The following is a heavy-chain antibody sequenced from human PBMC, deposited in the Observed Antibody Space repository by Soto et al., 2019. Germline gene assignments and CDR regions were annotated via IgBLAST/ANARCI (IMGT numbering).Heavy chain of an antibody. CDR1: GFTFSRYA. CDR2: ISYDGSNK. V-gene: IGHV3-30-3*01. D-gene: IGHD3-10*01. Sequence: QVQLVESGGGVVQPGRSLRLSCAASGFTFSRYAMHWVRQAPGKGLEWVAVISYDGSNKYYADSVKGRFTISRDNSKNTLYLQMNSLRAEDTAVYYCARDWIYGFDYWGQGTLVTVSS. CDR3: ARDWIYGFDY. J-gene: IGHJ4*02.